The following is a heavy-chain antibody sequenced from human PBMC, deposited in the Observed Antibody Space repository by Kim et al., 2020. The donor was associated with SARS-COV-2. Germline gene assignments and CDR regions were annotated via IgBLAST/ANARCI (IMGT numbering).Heavy chain of an antibody. V-gene: IGHV3-30*18. Sequence: GGSLRLSCAASGFTFSSYGMQWVRQAPGKGLEWVAVISYDGSNEDYADSVKGRFTISRDNSKNTLYLQMNSLRAEDTAVYYCAKDGVNWTMGQGVSMSSFCEYGAQGTRETVDS. D-gene: IGHD3-10*01. CDR3: AKDGVNWTMGQGVSMSSFCEY. J-gene: IGHJ4*02. CDR2: ISYDGSNE. CDR1: GFTFSSYG.